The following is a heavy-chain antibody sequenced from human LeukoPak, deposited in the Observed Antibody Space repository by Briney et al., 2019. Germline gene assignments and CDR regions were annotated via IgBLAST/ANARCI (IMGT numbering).Heavy chain of an antibody. CDR1: GGSISSGDYY. CDR3: ARDQFGYCSSTSCYPSYYYYYMDV. D-gene: IGHD2-2*03. CDR2: IYYSGST. V-gene: IGHV4-30-4*08. Sequence: PSETLSLTCTVSGGSISSGDYYWSWIRQPPGKGLEWIGYIYYSGSTYYNPSLKSRVTISVDTSKNQFSLKLSSVTAADTAVYYCARDQFGYCSSTSCYPSYYYYYMDVWGKGTTVTVSS. J-gene: IGHJ6*03.